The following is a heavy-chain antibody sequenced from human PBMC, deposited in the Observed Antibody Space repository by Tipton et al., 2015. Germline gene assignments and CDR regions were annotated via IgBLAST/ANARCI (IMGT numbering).Heavy chain of an antibody. CDR2: IHYSGST. D-gene: IGHD3-10*01. Sequence: TLSLTCSASSDSISKYFWTWIRQPPGKELEWIGYIHYSGSTNYNPSLKSRVTISVDTSKTQFSLHLSSVTAADTAVYYCARGHYVSRMDVWGQGTTVTVSS. CDR1: SDSISKYF. CDR3: ARGHYVSRMDV. V-gene: IGHV4-59*01. J-gene: IGHJ6*02.